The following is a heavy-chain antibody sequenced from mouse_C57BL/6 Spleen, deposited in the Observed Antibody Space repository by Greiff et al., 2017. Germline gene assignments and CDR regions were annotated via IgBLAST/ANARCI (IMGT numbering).Heavy chain of an antibody. CDR1: GYTFTEYT. J-gene: IGHJ4*01. Sequence: QVTLKVSGAELVKPGASVKLSCKASGYTFTEYTIHWVKQRSGQGLEWIGWFYPGSGSIKYNEKFKDKATLTADKSSSTVYMELSRLTSEYSAVYFCARHEDKSNYGGYYAMDYWGQGTSVTVSS. D-gene: IGHD2-5*01. V-gene: IGHV1-62-2*01. CDR2: FYPGSGSI. CDR3: ARHEDKSNYGGYYAMDY.